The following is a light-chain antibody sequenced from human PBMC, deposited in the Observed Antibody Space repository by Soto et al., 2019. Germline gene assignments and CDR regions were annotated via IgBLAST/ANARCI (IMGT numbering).Light chain of an antibody. CDR1: SSDVGGYNY. V-gene: IGLV2-14*01. J-gene: IGLJ1*01. Sequence: SALTQPASVSGSPGQSITISCTGTSSDVGGYNYVSWYQQHPGKAPKLMIYDVSNRPSGVSNRFSGSKSGNTASLTISGLQAEDEADYYCSSYTSSSTVFGTGTQLTVL. CDR3: SSYTSSSTV. CDR2: DVS.